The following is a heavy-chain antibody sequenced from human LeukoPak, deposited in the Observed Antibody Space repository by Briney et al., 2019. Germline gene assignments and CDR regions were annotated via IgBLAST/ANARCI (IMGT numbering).Heavy chain of an antibody. CDR2: ITWDGGST. CDR1: GFTFDDYT. Sequence: GGSLRLSCATSGFTFDDYTMHWVRQAPGKGLEWVSLITWDGGSTYYADSMKGRFTISRDNAKNSLHLQMNSLRVEDTALYYCARDGLYGSGSYDYWGQGNLVTVSS. D-gene: IGHD3-10*01. J-gene: IGHJ4*02. V-gene: IGHV3-43*01. CDR3: ARDGLYGSGSYDY.